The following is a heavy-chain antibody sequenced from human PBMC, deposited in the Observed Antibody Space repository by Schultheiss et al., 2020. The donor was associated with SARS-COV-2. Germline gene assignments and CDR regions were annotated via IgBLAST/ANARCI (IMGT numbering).Heavy chain of an antibody. V-gene: IGHV4-4*07. CDR1: GGSISSYY. J-gene: IGHJ6*02. CDR3: ARGGLGRIWTRYYHYGMDV. CDR2: IYTSGST. D-gene: IGHD2-15*01. Sequence: SQTLSLTCTVSGGSISSYYWSWIRQPAGKGLEWIGRIYTSGSTNYNPSLKSRVTISMDMSKNQFSLQLSSVTAADTAVYYCARGGLGRIWTRYYHYGMDVWGQGTTVTVSS.